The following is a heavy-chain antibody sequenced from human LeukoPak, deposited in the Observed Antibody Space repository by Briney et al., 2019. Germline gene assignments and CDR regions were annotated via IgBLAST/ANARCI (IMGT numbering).Heavy chain of an antibody. V-gene: IGHV4-59*01. CDR1: GGSISSYY. CDR2: IYYSGST. J-gene: IGHJ5*02. CDR3: ARAKITAADIDRPFDP. Sequence: SETLSLTCTVSGGSISSYYWSWIRQPPGKGLEYIGDIYYSGSTNYNPSLKSRVTISVDTSKNQFSLKLSSVTAADTALYYCARAKITAADIDRPFDPWGQGTLVTVS. D-gene: IGHD6-13*01.